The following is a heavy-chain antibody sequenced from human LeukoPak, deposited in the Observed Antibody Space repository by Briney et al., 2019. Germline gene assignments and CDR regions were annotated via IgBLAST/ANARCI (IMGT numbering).Heavy chain of an antibody. V-gene: IGHV4-39*07. CDR2: IYYSGST. J-gene: IGHJ5*02. D-gene: IGHD3-3*01. CDR3: ARDPSSSDFWGGYYPNWFDP. CDR1: GGSISSSSYY. Sequence: SETLSLTCTVSGGSISSSSYYWGWIRQPPGKGLEWIGSIYYSGSTYYNPSLKSRVTISVDTSKNQFSLKLSSVTAADTAVYYCARDPSSSDFWGGYYPNWFDPWGQGTLVTVSS.